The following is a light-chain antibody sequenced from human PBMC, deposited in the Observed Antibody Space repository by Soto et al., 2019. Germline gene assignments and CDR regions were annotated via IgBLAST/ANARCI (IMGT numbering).Light chain of an antibody. CDR2: GAS. V-gene: IGKV3-20*01. Sequence: VLTQSPGTLPLSQGERAALACRATQSVSSSYLAWYQQEPGQAPRLLMYGASSRATGIPDRFSGSGSGTDFTLTISRLEPEDVAVYYCQQYGSSPRTFGQGTRLE. J-gene: IGKJ5*01. CDR1: QSVSSSY. CDR3: QQYGSSPRT.